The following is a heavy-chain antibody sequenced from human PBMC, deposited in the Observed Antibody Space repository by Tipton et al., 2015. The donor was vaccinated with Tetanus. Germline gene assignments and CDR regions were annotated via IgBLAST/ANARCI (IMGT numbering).Heavy chain of an antibody. J-gene: IGHJ4*02. CDR3: ARATEHDIMPVYDN. Sequence: TLSLTCTVFGGSVSSGSYYWAWIRQPPGKGLEYIGYILYGASTHYNPSLKSRVTVSADPSQNQFSLKLSSVTAAGTAVYYCARATEHDIMPVYDNWGPGTQVTVSS. D-gene: IGHD3-9*01. V-gene: IGHV4-61*01. CDR2: ILYGAST. CDR1: GGSVSSGSYY.